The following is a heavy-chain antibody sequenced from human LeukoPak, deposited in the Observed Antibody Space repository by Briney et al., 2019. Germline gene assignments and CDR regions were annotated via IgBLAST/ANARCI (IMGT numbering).Heavy chain of an antibody. Sequence: SVKVSCKVTGGTFNSYAISWVRQAPGQGLEWMGGIIAIFGTANYAQKLQGRVTITTDESTSTAYMELSSLRSEDTAVYYCASRMYYYDGSGYYSVYWGQETLVTVSS. CDR3: ASRMYYYDGSGYYSVY. V-gene: IGHV1-69*05. J-gene: IGHJ4*02. D-gene: IGHD3-22*01. CDR1: GGTFNSYA. CDR2: IIAIFGTA.